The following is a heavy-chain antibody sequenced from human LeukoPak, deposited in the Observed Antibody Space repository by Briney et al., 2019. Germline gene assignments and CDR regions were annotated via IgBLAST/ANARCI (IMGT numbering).Heavy chain of an antibody. CDR3: VRESVRDYYFDY. D-gene: IGHD3-10*02. J-gene: IGHJ4*02. V-gene: IGHV3-49*04. CDR1: GFTFSTYW. CDR2: IRSKALYGTS. Sequence: SGGSLRLSCAGFGFTFSTYWMTWVRQAPGEGLEWVGFIRSKALYGTSEYAASVEGRFTISRDDSNSIAYLQMNSLKTEDTAVYFCVRESVRDYYFDYWGQGTLVTVSS.